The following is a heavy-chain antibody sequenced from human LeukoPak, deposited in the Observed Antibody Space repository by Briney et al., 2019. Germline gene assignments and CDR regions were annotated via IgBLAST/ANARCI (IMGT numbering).Heavy chain of an antibody. V-gene: IGHV3-7*03. Sequence: HPGGSLRLSCAVSGFTFSSYWMSWVRQAPGKGLEWVANIKQDGSEKYYVDSVKGRFTISRDNTKNSLYLQMDSLKAGDTAVYYCARAGTYSSSWYVNYWGQGTLVAVSS. CDR3: ARAGTYSSSWYVNY. J-gene: IGHJ4*02. CDR2: IKQDGSEK. CDR1: GFTFSSYW. D-gene: IGHD6-13*01.